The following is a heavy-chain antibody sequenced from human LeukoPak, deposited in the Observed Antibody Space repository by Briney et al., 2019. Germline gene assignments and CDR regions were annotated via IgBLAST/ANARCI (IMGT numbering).Heavy chain of an antibody. D-gene: IGHD3-22*01. CDR3: AKVVVITHFDY. J-gene: IGHJ4*02. CDR2: ISGSGGST. Sequence: GGSLRLSCAASGFTFSSYAMSWVRQAPGKGLEWISVISGSGGSTSYADSVKGRFTISRDNSKNTLYLQMNSLRAEDTAVYYCAKVVVITHFDYWGQGTLVTVSS. CDR1: GFTFSSYA. V-gene: IGHV3-23*01.